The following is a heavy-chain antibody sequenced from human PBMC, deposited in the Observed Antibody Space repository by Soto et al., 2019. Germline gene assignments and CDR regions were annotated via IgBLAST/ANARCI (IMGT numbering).Heavy chain of an antibody. CDR2: IWCDGSKT. CDR3: VRDPATVTSYFDY. J-gene: IGHJ4*02. V-gene: IGHV3-33*01. CDR1: GFAFSGYG. Sequence: HPGGSLRLSCAASGFAFSGYGMHWVRQAPGKGLEWVALIWCDGSKTYHADSVKGRFAISRDDSKSTLFLQMSSLRVDDTAVYYCVRDPATVTSYFDYWGQGALVTVS. D-gene: IGHD4-17*01.